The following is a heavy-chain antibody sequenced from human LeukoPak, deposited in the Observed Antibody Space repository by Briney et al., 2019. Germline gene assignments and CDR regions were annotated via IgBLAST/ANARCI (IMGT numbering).Heavy chain of an antibody. CDR2: ISGTSSYI. CDR1: GFTFSTYS. V-gene: IGHV3-21*01. CDR3: AKDREGGYFDY. J-gene: IGHJ4*02. D-gene: IGHD1-26*01. Sequence: GGSLRLSCAASGFTFSTYSMNWVRQAPGKGLEWASSISGTSSYIYYADSVKGRFTISRDNAKNSLSLQMNSLRAEDTAVYYCAKDREGGYFDYWGQGALVTVSS.